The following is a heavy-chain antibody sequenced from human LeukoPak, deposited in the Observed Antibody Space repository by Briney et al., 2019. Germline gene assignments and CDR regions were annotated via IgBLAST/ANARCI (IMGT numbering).Heavy chain of an antibody. CDR1: DGSIINNNHY. J-gene: IGHJ3*02. CDR2: ISYSGGT. Sequence: PSETLSLTCTVSDGSIINNNHYWGWARQPPGKGLEWIGSISYSGGTAYNPSLRSRVTISVDTSKNQFSLKVNSVTAADTAVYYCAREVEYYDSSGYRPHAFDIWGQGTLVTVSS. CDR3: AREVEYYDSSGYRPHAFDI. D-gene: IGHD3-22*01. V-gene: IGHV4-39*02.